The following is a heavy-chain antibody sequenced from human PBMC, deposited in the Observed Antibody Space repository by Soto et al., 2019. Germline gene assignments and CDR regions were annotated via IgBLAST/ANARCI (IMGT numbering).Heavy chain of an antibody. D-gene: IGHD3-9*01. CDR1: GYTFTSYY. V-gene: IGHV1-46*01. Sequence: ASAKVSCKSSGYTFTSYYMYWVRQDTGQGLEWMGIINPSGGSTSYAQKFQGRVTMTRDTSTSTVYMELSSLRSEDTAVYYCARDSHYDILTGYYNDYYYYGMDVWGQGTTVTVS. J-gene: IGHJ6*02. CDR3: ARDSHYDILTGYYNDYYYYGMDV. CDR2: INPSGGST.